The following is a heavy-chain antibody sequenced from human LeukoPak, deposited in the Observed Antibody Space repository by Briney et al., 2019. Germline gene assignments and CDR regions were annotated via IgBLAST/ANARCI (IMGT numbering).Heavy chain of an antibody. CDR3: VSFYETY. Sequence: GGSLSLSCAASGNYWMHWVRQAPGKGLVWVSHINSDGSWTSYADSVKGRFTISKDNAKNTVYLQMNSLRAEDTAVYYCVSFYETYWGRGTLVTVSS. J-gene: IGHJ4*02. D-gene: IGHD2/OR15-2a*01. CDR2: INSDGSWT. V-gene: IGHV3-74*01. CDR1: GNYW.